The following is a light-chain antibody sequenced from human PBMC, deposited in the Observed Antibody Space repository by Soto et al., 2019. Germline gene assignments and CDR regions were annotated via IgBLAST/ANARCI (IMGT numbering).Light chain of an antibody. CDR2: YDS. CDR1: NIGSKS. CDR3: QVWASSSDHVV. Sequence: SYELTQQPSVSVAPGKTARITCGGNNIGSKSVHWYQQKPSQAPVLVIYYDSDRPSGIPERFAGSNSGNTATLTISRVEAGDEADYYCQVWASSSDHVVFGGGTKLTVL. V-gene: IGLV3-21*04. J-gene: IGLJ2*01.